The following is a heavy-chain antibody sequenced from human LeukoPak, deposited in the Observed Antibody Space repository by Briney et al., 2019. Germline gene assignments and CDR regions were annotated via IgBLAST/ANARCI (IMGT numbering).Heavy chain of an antibody. Sequence: GGSLRLSCVASGFTFTSYGFYWVRQAPGKGPEWVALIWYDGSKKHYADSVKGRFTISRDNSKNTLYLQMNSLRAEDTAVYYCARDSDSAAELAYWGQGTLVTVSS. CDR3: ARDSDSAAELAY. V-gene: IGHV3-33*01. CDR1: GFTFTSYG. D-gene: IGHD1-26*01. CDR2: IWYDGSKK. J-gene: IGHJ4*02.